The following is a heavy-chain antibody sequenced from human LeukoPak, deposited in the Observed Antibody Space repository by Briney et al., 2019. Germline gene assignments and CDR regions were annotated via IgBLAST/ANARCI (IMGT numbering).Heavy chain of an antibody. J-gene: IGHJ4*02. CDR2: ISYDGSNK. D-gene: IGHD1-1*01. CDR1: GFTFSNYG. V-gene: IGHV3-30*03. CDR3: ATGGTKTATGRMGY. Sequence: PGTSLGLSCAASGFTFSNYGMHWVRQAPGKGREWVAVISYDGSNKNYADSVEGRFTISRDNSKNTYLQMNSLRPEDTAVYYCATGGTKTATGRMGYWGQGTLVTVSS.